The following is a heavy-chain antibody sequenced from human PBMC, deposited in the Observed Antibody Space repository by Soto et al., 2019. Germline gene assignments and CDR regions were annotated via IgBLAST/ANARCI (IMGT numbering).Heavy chain of an antibody. J-gene: IGHJ3*02. CDR1: GYIFTVYY. Sequence: QVQLVQSGAEVKKPGASVKVSCKASGYIFTVYYIHWVRQAPGQGLEWMGWINPNSGTNYAQNFQGRVIMTRDTSISTAYMELSGLRFDDTAVYYCATRHTSGRDAFHIWGQGTMVTVSS. CDR2: INPNSGT. D-gene: IGHD6-25*01. CDR3: ATRHTSGRDAFHI. V-gene: IGHV1-2*02.